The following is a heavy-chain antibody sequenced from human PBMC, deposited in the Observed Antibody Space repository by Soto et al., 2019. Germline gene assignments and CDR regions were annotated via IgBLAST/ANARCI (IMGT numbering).Heavy chain of an antibody. CDR3: AKDRGTNYYFYGMDV. D-gene: IGHD3-22*01. CDR2: LSGSGLST. CDR1: GFQFSNFA. J-gene: IGHJ6*02. Sequence: GGSLRLSCAASGFQFSNFAISWVRQAPGKGLEWVSALSGSGLSTHYADSVKGRFTISRDNSKNTLYLQMNSLRAEDTALYYCAKDRGTNYYFYGMDVWGQGTTVTVSS. V-gene: IGHV3-23*01.